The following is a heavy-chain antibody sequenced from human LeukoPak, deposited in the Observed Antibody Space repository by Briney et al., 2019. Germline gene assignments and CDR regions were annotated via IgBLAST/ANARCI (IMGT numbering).Heavy chain of an antibody. CDR2: ISWNSGSI. J-gene: IGHJ5*02. Sequence: GGSLRLSCAASGFTFDDYAMHWVRQAPGKGLEWVSGISWNSGSIGYADSVKGRFTISRDNAKNSLYLQMNSLRAEDTAVYYCARGVRYSSSLFDPWGQGTLVTVSS. D-gene: IGHD6-13*01. CDR1: GFTFDDYA. V-gene: IGHV3-9*01. CDR3: ARGVRYSSSLFDP.